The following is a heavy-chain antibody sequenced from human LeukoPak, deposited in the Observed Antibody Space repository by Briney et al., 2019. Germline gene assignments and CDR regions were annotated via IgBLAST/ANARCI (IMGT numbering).Heavy chain of an antibody. D-gene: IGHD6-19*01. J-gene: IGHJ4*02. CDR2: ISASGDST. CDR1: GLTFDNFA. Sequence: PGGSLRLSCAASGLTFDNFAMSWVRQAPGKGLEWVSVISASGDSTYYADSVKGRFTVSRDNSKNTLYLQMNSLRAEDTAVYYCAKGPSSGWTQYFDYWGQGTLVTVSS. V-gene: IGHV3-23*01. CDR3: AKGPSSGWTQYFDY.